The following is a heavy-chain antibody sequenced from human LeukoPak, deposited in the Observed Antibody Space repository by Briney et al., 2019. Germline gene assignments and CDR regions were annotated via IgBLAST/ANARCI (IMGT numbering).Heavy chain of an antibody. V-gene: IGHV3-15*01. Sequence: GGSLRLSCAASGFTFSSYAMSWVRQAPGKGLEWVGRIKRKINGGTTDYAAPVKGRFTISRDDSKNTLYLQMNSLKTEDTAVYYCATVSENYESSGFRGGSVGYWGQGTLVTVSS. CDR2: IKRKINGGTT. CDR1: GFTFSSYA. CDR3: ATVSENYESSGFRGGSVGY. D-gene: IGHD3-22*01. J-gene: IGHJ4*02.